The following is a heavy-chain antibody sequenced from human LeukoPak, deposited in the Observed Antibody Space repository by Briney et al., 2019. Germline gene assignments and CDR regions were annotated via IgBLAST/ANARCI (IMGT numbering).Heavy chain of an antibody. CDR2: ISGSGGST. Sequence: GSLRLSCVASGFTFSSYAMSWVRQAPGKGLEWVSAISGSGGSTYYADSVKGRFTISRDNSKNTLYLQMNSLRAEDTAVYYCAKDLRDCSSTSCYTNYYYGMDVWGQGTTVTVSS. CDR1: GFTFSSYA. V-gene: IGHV3-23*01. J-gene: IGHJ6*02. D-gene: IGHD2-2*02. CDR3: AKDLRDCSSTSCYTNYYYGMDV.